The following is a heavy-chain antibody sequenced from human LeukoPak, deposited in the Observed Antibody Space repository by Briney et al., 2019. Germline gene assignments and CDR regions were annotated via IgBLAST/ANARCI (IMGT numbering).Heavy chain of an antibody. Sequence: GGSLRLSCAASGFTFSSYGMHWVRQAPGKGLEWVAVISYDGSNKYYADSVKGRFTISRDNSKNTLYLQMNSLRAEDTAVYYCAKDTYDSSGYYGYWGQGTLVTVSS. J-gene: IGHJ4*02. CDR1: GFTFSSYG. CDR2: ISYDGSNK. V-gene: IGHV3-30*18. CDR3: AKDTYDSSGYYGY. D-gene: IGHD3-22*01.